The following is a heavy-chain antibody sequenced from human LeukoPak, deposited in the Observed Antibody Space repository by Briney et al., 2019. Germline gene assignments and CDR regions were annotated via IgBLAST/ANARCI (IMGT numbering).Heavy chain of an antibody. J-gene: IGHJ4*02. CDR3: AKSPPPYDILTGYPPL. CDR1: GFTFSIYA. Sequence: PGGSLRLSCAASGFTFSIYAMSWVPRSPGKGLEGVSAISGSGGSTYYADSVKGRFTISRDNSKNTLYLQMNSLRAEDTAVYYCAKSPPPYDILTGYPPLWGQGTLVTVSS. D-gene: IGHD3-9*01. CDR2: ISGSGGST. V-gene: IGHV3-23*01.